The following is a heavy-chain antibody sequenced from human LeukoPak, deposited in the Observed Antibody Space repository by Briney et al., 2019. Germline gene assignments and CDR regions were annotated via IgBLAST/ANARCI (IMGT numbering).Heavy chain of an antibody. Sequence: GASVKVSCKASGYTFTGYYMHWVRQAPGQGLEWMGWINPNSGGTNYAQKFQGRVTMTRDTSISTAYMELSRLRSEDTAVYYCAGVSGYRIIFDYWGQGTLVTVSS. CDR3: AGVSGYRIIFDY. J-gene: IGHJ4*02. V-gene: IGHV1-2*02. CDR2: INPNSGGT. D-gene: IGHD3-22*01. CDR1: GYTFTGYY.